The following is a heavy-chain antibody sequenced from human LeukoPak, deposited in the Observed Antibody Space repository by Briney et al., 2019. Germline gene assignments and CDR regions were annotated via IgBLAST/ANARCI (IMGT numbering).Heavy chain of an antibody. CDR2: MNPNNGNT. Sequence: ASVKVSCKASGFTFTSYDINWVRQTTGQGLEWMGWMNPNNGNTGYAQKFQGRVTMTRDTSISTAYMELRGLRSEDTAMYYCVRDGEGVAISVNYWFDPWGQGTLVTVSS. V-gene: IGHV1-8*01. D-gene: IGHD3-10*01. J-gene: IGHJ5*02. CDR1: GFTFTSYD. CDR3: VRDGEGVAISVNYWFDP.